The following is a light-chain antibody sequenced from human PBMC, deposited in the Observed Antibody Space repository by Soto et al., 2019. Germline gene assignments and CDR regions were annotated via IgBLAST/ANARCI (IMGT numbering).Light chain of an antibody. CDR2: WAS. J-gene: IGKJ4*01. CDR3: QQYYSTPLT. V-gene: IGKV4-1*01. CDR1: QSVFYHSNNKHY. Sequence: IVMTQSPDSLSVSLGERATINGKHSQSVFYHSNNKHYLSWYQHKPGKPPRLLIYWASTRESGVPDRFSGSGSGKDFTLTISIRQPDGVADYYCQQYYSTPLTFGGGKNVEIK.